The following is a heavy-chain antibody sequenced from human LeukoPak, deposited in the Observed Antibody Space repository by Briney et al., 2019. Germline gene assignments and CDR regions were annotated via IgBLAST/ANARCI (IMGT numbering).Heavy chain of an antibody. V-gene: IGHV4-59*08. CDR3: ARLQITMVRGVTLDAFDI. D-gene: IGHD3-10*01. J-gene: IGHJ3*02. CDR1: GGSISSYY. CDR2: IYYSGST. Sequence: SETPSLTCTVSGGSISSYYWSWIRQPPGKGLEWIGYIYYSGSTNYNPSLKSRVTISVDTSKNQFSLKLSSVTAADTAVYYCARLQITMVRGVTLDAFDIWGQGTMVTVSS.